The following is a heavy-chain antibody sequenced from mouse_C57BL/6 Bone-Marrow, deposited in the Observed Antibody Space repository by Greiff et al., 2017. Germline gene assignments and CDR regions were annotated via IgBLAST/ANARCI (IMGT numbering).Heavy chain of an antibody. D-gene: IGHD2-4*01. V-gene: IGHV1-81*01. CDR3: ASSSTMITTRVYYFDY. J-gene: IGHJ2*01. Sequence: QVQLQQSGAELARPGASVKLSCKASGYTFTSYGISWVKQRTGQGLEWIGEIYPRSGNTYYNEKFKGKATLTADKSSSTAYMELRSLTSEDSAVYFCASSSTMITTRVYYFDYWGQGTTLTVSS. CDR2: IYPRSGNT. CDR1: GYTFTSYG.